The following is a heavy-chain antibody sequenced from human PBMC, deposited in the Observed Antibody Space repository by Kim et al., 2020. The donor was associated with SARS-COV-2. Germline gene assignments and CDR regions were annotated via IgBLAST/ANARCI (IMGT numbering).Heavy chain of an antibody. V-gene: IGHV3-11*06. CDR3: ASDLSLGMPRGFDY. D-gene: IGHD2-2*01. J-gene: IGHJ4*02. Sequence: ADAGKDRFTISRDNAKNSVYRQMTSLTAEDTAVYYWASDLSLGMPRGFDYWGQGTLVTVSS.